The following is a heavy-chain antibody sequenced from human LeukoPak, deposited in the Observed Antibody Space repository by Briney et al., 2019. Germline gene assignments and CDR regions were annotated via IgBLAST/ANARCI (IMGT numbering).Heavy chain of an antibody. J-gene: IGHJ4*02. CDR2: INGSGGST. CDR3: ARDYCSGGSCKRGDY. CDR1: GFTFSIYA. Sequence: GGSLRLSCAPSGFTFSIYAMRWVRQAPGKGLEWVSAINGSGGSTYYADSVKGRFTISRDNSRSTLYLEMNSLRAEDTAVYYCARDYCSGGSCKRGDYWGQGTLVTVCS. D-gene: IGHD2-15*01. V-gene: IGHV3-23*01.